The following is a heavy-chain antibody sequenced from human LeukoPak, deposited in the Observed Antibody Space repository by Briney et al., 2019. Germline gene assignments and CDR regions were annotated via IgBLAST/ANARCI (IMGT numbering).Heavy chain of an antibody. D-gene: IGHD3-16*01. CDR2: ISSSSSYI. V-gene: IGHV3-21*01. CDR3: ARPGGLIQRAYYYGMDV. CDR1: GFSFSSYV. Sequence: RSGGSLRLPCAASGFSFSSYVMSWVRQAPGKGLEWVSSISSSSSYIYYADSVKGRFTISRDNAKNSLYLQMNSLRAEDTAVYYCARPGGLIQRAYYYGMDVWGQGTTVTVSS. J-gene: IGHJ6*02.